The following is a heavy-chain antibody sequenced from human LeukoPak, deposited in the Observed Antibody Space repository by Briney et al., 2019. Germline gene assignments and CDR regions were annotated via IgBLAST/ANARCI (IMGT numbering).Heavy chain of an antibody. CDR2: INHSGST. Sequence: PSETLSLTCAVYGGSFSGYYWSWIRQPPGKGLEWIGEINHSGSTNYNPSLKSRVTISVDTSKNQFSLKLNSVTAADTAVYYCARGIPVYGVIMIYYSYYMDVWGEGTTVTVSS. V-gene: IGHV4-34*01. J-gene: IGHJ6*03. D-gene: IGHD3-3*01. CDR3: ARGIPVYGVIMIYYSYYMDV. CDR1: GGSFSGYY.